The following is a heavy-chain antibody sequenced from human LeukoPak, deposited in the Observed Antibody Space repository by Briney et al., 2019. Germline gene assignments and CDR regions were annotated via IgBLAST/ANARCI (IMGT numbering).Heavy chain of an antibody. J-gene: IGHJ4*02. CDR3: ASGPYPAAGTDHQFDY. CDR2: IFYSGST. CDR1: GASISSYY. D-gene: IGHD6-13*01. V-gene: IGHV4-59*01. Sequence: SETLSLTCTVSGASISSYYWSWIGQPPGKGLEWIGHIFYSGSTLYNPTLQSRVTISVDTSKNLFSLKLTSVTAADTAVYYCASGPYPAAGTDHQFDYWGQGTLVTVSS.